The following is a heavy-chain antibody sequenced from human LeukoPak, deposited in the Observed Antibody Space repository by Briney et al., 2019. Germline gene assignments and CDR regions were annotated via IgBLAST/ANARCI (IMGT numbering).Heavy chain of an antibody. CDR2: ISGSGGST. CDR1: GFTFSSYA. Sequence: QSGGSLRLSCAASGFTFSSYAMSWVRQAPGKGLEWVSAISGSGGSTYYADSVKGRFTISRDNSKNTLYLQMNSLRAEDTAVYYCANEPNNYYYYGMGVWGQGTTVTVSS. J-gene: IGHJ6*02. CDR3: ANEPNNYYYYGMGV. V-gene: IGHV3-23*01.